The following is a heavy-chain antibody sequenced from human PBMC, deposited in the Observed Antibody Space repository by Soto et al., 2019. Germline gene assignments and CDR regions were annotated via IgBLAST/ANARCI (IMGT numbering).Heavy chain of an antibody. CDR1: GFPVTNSY. J-gene: IGHJ4*02. V-gene: IGHV3-53*01. CDR3: ARAGFDSLYFVQ. CDR2: VYTSGRT. Sequence: GGSVRLSCAASGFPVTNSYMAWVRQSPGKGLEWVSVVYTSGRTYHADSVKGRFTVSRDISTNMFFLQMNKLSAEDMATYYCARAGFDSLYFVQRGQGTRATV. D-gene: IGHD3-9*01.